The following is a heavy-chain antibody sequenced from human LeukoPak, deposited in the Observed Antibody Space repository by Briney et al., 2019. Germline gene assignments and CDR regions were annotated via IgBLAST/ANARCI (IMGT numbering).Heavy chain of an antibody. D-gene: IGHD6-13*01. CDR1: GYTFTGYY. V-gene: IGHV1-2*02. J-gene: IGHJ4*02. Sequence: ASVKVSCKASGYTFTGYYMHWVRQAPGQGLEWMGWINPNSGGINYAQKFQGRVTMTRDTSISTAYMELSRLRSDDTAVYYCARDLGSSWYSLDYWGQGTLVTVSS. CDR2: INPNSGGI. CDR3: ARDLGSSWYSLDY.